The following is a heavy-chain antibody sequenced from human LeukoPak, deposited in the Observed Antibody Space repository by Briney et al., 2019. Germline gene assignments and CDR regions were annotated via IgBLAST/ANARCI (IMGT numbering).Heavy chain of an antibody. D-gene: IGHD5-18*01. CDR3: ARDRGYSYGYDY. J-gene: IGHJ4*02. V-gene: IGHV4-59*01. CDR2: ISYSGST. Sequence: SETLSLTCTVSGGSISSYYWSWIRRPPGKGLEWIGYISYSGSTNYNPSLKSRVTISVDTSKNQFSLKLRSATAADTAVYYCARDRGYSYGYDYWGQGTLVTVSS. CDR1: GGSISSYY.